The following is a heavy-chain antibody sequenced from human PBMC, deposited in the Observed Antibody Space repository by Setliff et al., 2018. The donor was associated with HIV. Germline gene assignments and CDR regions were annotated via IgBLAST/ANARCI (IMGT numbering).Heavy chain of an antibody. J-gene: IGHJ4*02. D-gene: IGHD3-22*01. CDR3: ARVSLTMIMMVDYFDQ. V-gene: IGHV4-4*07. CDR2: IDSTGDT. CDR1: GGSISNFS. Sequence: SETLSLTCRGSGGSISNFSWSWIRQPPGKGLEWVGHIDSTGDTNYNPSLTSRVTLSADTAKNQLSLSLTSVTAADTAVYYCARVSLTMIMMVDYFDQWGRGTLVTVS.